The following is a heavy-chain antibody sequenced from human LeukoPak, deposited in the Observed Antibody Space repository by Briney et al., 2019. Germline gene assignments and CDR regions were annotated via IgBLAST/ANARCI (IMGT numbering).Heavy chain of an antibody. CDR2: ISSSASTI. V-gene: IGHV3-48*03. CDR3: AREHKWFGGGQFDY. CDR1: GFTFSTYE. J-gene: IGHJ4*02. D-gene: IGHD3-10*01. Sequence: GGSLRLSCAASGFTFSTYEMNWVRQAPGKGPEWVSYISSSASTIHYADSVKGRFTISRDNAKNSLYLQMNSLRGEDTAVYYCAREHKWFGGGQFDYWGQGILVTVSS.